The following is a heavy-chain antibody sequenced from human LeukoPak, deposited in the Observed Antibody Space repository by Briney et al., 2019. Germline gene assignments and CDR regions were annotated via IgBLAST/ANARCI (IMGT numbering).Heavy chain of an antibody. J-gene: IGHJ4*02. CDR3: AKQASSHLEAYFDY. Sequence: GGSLRLSCAASGFTFSSYAMSWVRQAPGKGLEWVSAIGHSGGSTYYADSVKGRFTVSRDNSKNTLYLQMNSLRAEDTAVYYCAKQASSHLEAYFDYWGQGTLVTVSS. CDR2: IGHSGGST. V-gene: IGHV3-23*01. CDR1: GFTFSSYA. D-gene: IGHD6-13*01.